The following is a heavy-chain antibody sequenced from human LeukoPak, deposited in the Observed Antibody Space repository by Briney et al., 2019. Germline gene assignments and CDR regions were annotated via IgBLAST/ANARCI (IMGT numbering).Heavy chain of an antibody. V-gene: IGHV3-23*01. CDR3: AKDSYYDILTGYEDY. CDR1: GFTFSSYA. J-gene: IGHJ4*02. CDR2: ISGSGGST. Sequence: GGSLRLSCAASGFTFSSYAMGWVRQAPGKGLEWVSAISGSGGSTYYADSVKGRFTISRDNSKNTLYLQMNSLRAEDTAVYYCAKDSYYDILTGYEDYWGQGTLVTVSS. D-gene: IGHD3-9*01.